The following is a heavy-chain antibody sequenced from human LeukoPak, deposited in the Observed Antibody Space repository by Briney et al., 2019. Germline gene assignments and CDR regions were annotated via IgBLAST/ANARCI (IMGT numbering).Heavy chain of an antibody. CDR2: ISWNNVNI. Sequence: PGRSLRLSCAASGFTFDDYGMHWVRQAPGKGLEWVSGISWNNVNIGYADSVKGRFTISRDNAKNSLYLQMNSLRDEDTALYYCAKVRARIVGGTLFKSDYYHGMDVWGQGTTVTVSS. D-gene: IGHD1-26*01. V-gene: IGHV3-9*01. CDR3: AKVRARIVGGTLFKSDYYHGMDV. CDR1: GFTFDDYG. J-gene: IGHJ6*02.